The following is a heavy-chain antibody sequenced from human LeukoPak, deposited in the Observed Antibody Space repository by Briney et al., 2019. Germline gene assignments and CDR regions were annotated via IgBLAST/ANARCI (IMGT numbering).Heavy chain of an antibody. CDR1: GGSISSSSYY. J-gene: IGHJ6*03. CDR2: IYYSGTT. Sequence: SEALSLTCSVSGGSISSSSYYWNWIRQPPGKGLEWVGSIYYSGTTYYNSSLKSRVTISEDTSKNRFSLMLTSVTAADTAVYYCARQVSDYFYYYIDVWGEGTTVIVSS. CDR3: ARQVSDYFYYYIDV. V-gene: IGHV4-39*01.